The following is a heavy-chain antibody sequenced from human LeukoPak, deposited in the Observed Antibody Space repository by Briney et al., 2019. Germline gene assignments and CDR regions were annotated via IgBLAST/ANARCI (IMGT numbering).Heavy chain of an antibody. CDR2: IGIRGDT. Sequence: GGSLRLSCAASGFTFIDYDMHWVRQVIGKGLEWVSAIGIRGDTHYTGSVKGRFTISRENAESSLYLQVNSLRAEDTAVYYCARGGIQVSGIDEFDYWGQGTLVTVSS. D-gene: IGHD6-19*01. V-gene: IGHV3-13*01. CDR1: GFTFIDYD. CDR3: ARGGIQVSGIDEFDY. J-gene: IGHJ4*02.